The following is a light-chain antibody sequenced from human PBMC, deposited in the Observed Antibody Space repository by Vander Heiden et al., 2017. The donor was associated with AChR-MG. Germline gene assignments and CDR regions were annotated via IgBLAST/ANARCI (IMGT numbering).Light chain of an antibody. J-gene: IGLJ2*01. CDR1: KLGNKY. V-gene: IGLV3-1*01. CDR2: QDK. Sequence: SYDLTQPPAVSLSPGQTARITCSGDKLGNKYACWYQQKPGPPRVLVIYQDKKRPSGIPERFSGSNAGNTATLTISGTQAMEEADYYCQAWDSSTVVFGGGTKLTVL. CDR3: QAWDSSTVV.